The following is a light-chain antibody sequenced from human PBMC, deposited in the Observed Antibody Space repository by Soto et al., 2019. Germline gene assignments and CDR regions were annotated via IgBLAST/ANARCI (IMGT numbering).Light chain of an antibody. CDR3: RQYDFLLT. CDR1: QDINKY. J-gene: IGKJ5*01. V-gene: IGKV1-33*01. Sequence: DVQMTQSPSSLSASVGDRVTITCQASQDINKYLNWYQQKPGQAPKLLIYDASTLATGVPSRFRGSGSGTDFTFTISRLQPEDVAIYYCRQYDFLLTFGQGTRLE. CDR2: DAS.